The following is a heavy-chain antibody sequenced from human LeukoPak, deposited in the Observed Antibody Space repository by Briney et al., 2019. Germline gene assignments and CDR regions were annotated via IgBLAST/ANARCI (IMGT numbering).Heavy chain of an antibody. D-gene: IGHD6-19*01. Sequence: GGSLRLSCAASGFTFSSHWMHWVRQAPGKGLVWVSRIGEDGSHRNYADSVKGRFTISRDNAKSTLYLQMNSLRAEDTAVYYCAKDGSGWPPDYFQHWGQGTLVTVSS. J-gene: IGHJ1*01. V-gene: IGHV3-74*01. CDR3: AKDGSGWPPDYFQH. CDR1: GFTFSSHW. CDR2: IGEDGSHR.